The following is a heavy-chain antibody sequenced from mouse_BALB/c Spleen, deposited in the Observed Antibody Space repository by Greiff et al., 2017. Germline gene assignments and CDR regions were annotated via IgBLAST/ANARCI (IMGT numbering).Heavy chain of an antibody. CDR2: IWAGGST. J-gene: IGHJ4*01. V-gene: IGHV2-9*02. D-gene: IGHD2-14*01. CDR1: GFSLTSYG. Sequence: QVQLKESGPGLVAPSQSLSITCTVSGFSLTSYGVHWVRQPPGKGLEWLGVIWAGGSTNYNSALMSRLSISKDNSKSQVFLKMNSLQTDDTAMYYCARGSYYRYENYAMDYWGQGTSVTVSS. CDR3: ARGSYYRYENYAMDY.